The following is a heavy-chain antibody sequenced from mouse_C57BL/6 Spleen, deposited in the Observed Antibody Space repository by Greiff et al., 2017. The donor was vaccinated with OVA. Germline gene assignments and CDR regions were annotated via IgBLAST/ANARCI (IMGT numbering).Heavy chain of an antibody. D-gene: IGHD1-1*02. V-gene: IGHV1-62-2*01. J-gene: IGHJ4*01. CDR2: FYPGSGSI. CDR1: GYTFTEYT. Sequence: VQRVESGAELVKPGASVKLSCKASGYTFTEYTIHWVKQRSGQGLEWIGWFYPGSGSIKYNEKFKDKATLTADKSSSTVYMELSRLTSEDSAVYFCARHEYYGAYYYAMDYWGQGTSVTVSS. CDR3: ARHEYYGAYYYAMDY.